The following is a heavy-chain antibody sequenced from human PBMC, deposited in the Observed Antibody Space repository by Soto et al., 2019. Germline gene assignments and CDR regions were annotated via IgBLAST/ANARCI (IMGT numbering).Heavy chain of an antibody. J-gene: IGHJ5*02. V-gene: IGHV1-18*01. CDR1: GYTFTSYG. Sequence: ASVKVSCKASGYTFTSYGISWVRQAPGQGLEWMGWISAYNGNTNYAQKLQGRVTMTTDTSTSTAYMELRSLRSDDTAVYYCARGKDDILAGYYPYNGFDHWGQGTLVTVSS. CDR3: ARGKDDILAGYYPYNGFDH. CDR2: ISAYNGNT. D-gene: IGHD3-9*01.